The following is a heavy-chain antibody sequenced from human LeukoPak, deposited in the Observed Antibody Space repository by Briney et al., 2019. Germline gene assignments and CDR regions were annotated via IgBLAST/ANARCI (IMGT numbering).Heavy chain of an antibody. Sequence: SETLSLTCTVSGYSISSGYYWVWIRQPPGKGLEWIGSIYHSGSTYYNPSLKSRVTISVDTSKNQFSLKLSSVTAADTAVYYCARVTPHYYYYYMDVWGKGTTVTVSS. CDR1: GYSISSGYY. CDR3: ARVTPHYYYYYMDV. J-gene: IGHJ6*03. CDR2: IYHSGST. V-gene: IGHV4-38-2*02. D-gene: IGHD3-16*01.